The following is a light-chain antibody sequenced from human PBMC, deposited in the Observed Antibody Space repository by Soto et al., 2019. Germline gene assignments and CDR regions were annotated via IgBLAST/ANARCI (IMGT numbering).Light chain of an antibody. V-gene: IGKV3D-15*01. Sequence: IVLTQSPGTLSLSPGERATLSCRASQSVSSSYLAWYQQKPGQAPRLLIYDASNRATGIPARFSGSGSGTEFTLTISSLQSEDFAVYYCQQYNNWPRTFGQGTKVDI. CDR2: DAS. CDR3: QQYNNWPRT. CDR1: QSVSSSY. J-gene: IGKJ1*01.